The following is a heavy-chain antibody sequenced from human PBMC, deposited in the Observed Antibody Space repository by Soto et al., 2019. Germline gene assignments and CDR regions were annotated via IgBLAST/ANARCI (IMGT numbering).Heavy chain of an antibody. CDR2: ISSSSSTI. V-gene: IGHV3-48*01. CDR1: GFTCSSYS. Sequence: EVQLVESGGGLVQPGGSLRLSCAASGFTCSSYSMNWVRQAPGKGLEWVSYISSSSSTIYSSDSVKGRFTISRDNAKNSPSLQMNILRAEDTAVYYCARANYYGAPGDFDYWGQGTLVTVSS. CDR3: ARANYYGAPGDFDY. D-gene: IGHD3-10*01. J-gene: IGHJ4*02.